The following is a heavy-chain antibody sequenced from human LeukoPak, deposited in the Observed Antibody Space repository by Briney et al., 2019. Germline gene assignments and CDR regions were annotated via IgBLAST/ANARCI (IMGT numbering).Heavy chain of an antibody. CDR3: ARHNYYNFWNALNWFDP. Sequence: SETLSLTCSVSGGSISSNSYYWGWIRQPPGKGLEWIGSIYYSGSTYYNPSLKNRVIMSLDTSKTQFSLKLSSVTAADTALYYCARHNYYNFWNALNWFDPWGQGTPVTVSS. D-gene: IGHD3-3*01. V-gene: IGHV4-39*01. CDR1: GGSISSNSYY. CDR2: IYYSGST. J-gene: IGHJ5*02.